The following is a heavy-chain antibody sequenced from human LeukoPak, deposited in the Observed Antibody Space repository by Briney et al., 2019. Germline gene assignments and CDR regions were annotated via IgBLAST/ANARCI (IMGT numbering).Heavy chain of an antibody. Sequence: ASVKVSCKASGYTFTSYYMHWVRQAPGQGLEWMGIINPSGGSTSYAQKFQGRVTMTRDTSISTAYMELSRLRSDDTAVYYCARLTTNYYYYMDVWGKGTTVTVSS. CDR1: GYTFTSYY. J-gene: IGHJ6*03. V-gene: IGHV1-46*01. CDR3: ARLTTNYYYYMDV. CDR2: INPSGGST. D-gene: IGHD4-17*01.